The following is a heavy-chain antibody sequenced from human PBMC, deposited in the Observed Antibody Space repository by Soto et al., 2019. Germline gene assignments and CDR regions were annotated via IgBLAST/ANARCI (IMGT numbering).Heavy chain of an antibody. J-gene: IGHJ6*02. Sequence: ASVKVSCKASGYTFTSYAMHWVRQAPGQRLEWMGWINAGNGNTKYSQKFQGRVTITRDTSASTAYMELSSLRSEDTAVYYCARVAYGSRYYYGMDVWGQGTTVTVSS. CDR2: INAGNGNT. V-gene: IGHV1-3*01. D-gene: IGHD3-16*01. CDR3: ARVAYGSRYYYGMDV. CDR1: GYTFTSYA.